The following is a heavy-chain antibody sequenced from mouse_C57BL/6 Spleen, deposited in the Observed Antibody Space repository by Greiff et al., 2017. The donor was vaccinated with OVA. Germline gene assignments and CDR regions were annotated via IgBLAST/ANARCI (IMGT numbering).Heavy chain of an antibody. D-gene: IGHD3-2*02. CDR2: IYPRSGNT. J-gene: IGHJ4*01. V-gene: IGHV1-81*01. CDR1: GYTFTSYG. Sequence: QVQLQQSGAELARPGASVKLSCKASGYTFTSYGISWVKQRTGQGLEWIGEIYPRSGNTYYNEKFKGKATLTADKSSSTAYMELRSLTSEDSAVYFCARAAQGRDYYAMDDWGQGTSVTVSS. CDR3: ARAAQGRDYYAMDD.